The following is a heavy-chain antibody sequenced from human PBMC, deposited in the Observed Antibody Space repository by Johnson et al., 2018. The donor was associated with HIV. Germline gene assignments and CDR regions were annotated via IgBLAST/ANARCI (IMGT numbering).Heavy chain of an antibody. J-gene: IGHJ3*02. V-gene: IGHV3-30*02. CDR3: TTGVFHAFDM. Sequence: QVQLVESGGGVVQPGGSLRLSCAASGFTFSSYGMHWVRQAPGKGLEWVAFIRYDGSNKYYADSVKGRFTISRDNSKNTLYLQMNSLRAEDTAVYYCTTGVFHAFDMWGQGTMVTVSS. D-gene: IGHD1-1*01. CDR1: GFTFSSYG. CDR2: IRYDGSNK.